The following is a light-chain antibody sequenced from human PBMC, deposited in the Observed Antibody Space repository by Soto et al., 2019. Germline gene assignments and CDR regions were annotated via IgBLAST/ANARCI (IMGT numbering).Light chain of an antibody. CDR1: QSVTSY. CDR3: QKYNSAPRT. CDR2: DVS. Sequence: EIVLTQSPATLSLSPGERATLSCRASQSVTSYLAWYQQKPGQAPRLLIYDVSNRASGIPARFSGSGSETDFTLTISSLEPEDVATYYCQKYNSAPRTFGQGTKVEIK. V-gene: IGKV3-11*01. J-gene: IGKJ1*01.